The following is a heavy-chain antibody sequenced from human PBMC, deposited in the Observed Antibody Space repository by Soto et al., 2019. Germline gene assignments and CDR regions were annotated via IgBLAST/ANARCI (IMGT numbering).Heavy chain of an antibody. CDR3: ARDLRPADY. CDR1: GFTFSSYW. V-gene: IGHV3-74*01. CDR2: INRDGTSR. D-gene: IGHD2-2*01. Sequence: EVQLVESGGGLIQPGGSLRLPCAASGFTFSSYWMHWVRQAPGKGLVWVSRINRDGTSRGHADSVRGRFTISRDNAKNTLFLQMNGLRAEDTAVYYCARDLRPADYWGQGTLVTVSS. J-gene: IGHJ4*02.